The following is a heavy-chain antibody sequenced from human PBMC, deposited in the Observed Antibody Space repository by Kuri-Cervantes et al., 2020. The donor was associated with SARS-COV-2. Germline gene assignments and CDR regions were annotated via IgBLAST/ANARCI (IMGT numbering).Heavy chain of an antibody. CDR2: IYYSGST. D-gene: IGHD6-6*01. CDR1: GGSFSGFY. J-gene: IGHJ3*02. V-gene: IGHV4-34*01. Sequence: SETLSLTCAVYGGSFSGFYWSWIRQPPGKGLEWIGSIYYSGSTYYNPSLKSRVTISVDTSKNQFSLKLSSVTAADTAVYYCARRGAGSSSAAFDIWGQGTMVTVSS. CDR3: ARRGAGSSSAAFDI.